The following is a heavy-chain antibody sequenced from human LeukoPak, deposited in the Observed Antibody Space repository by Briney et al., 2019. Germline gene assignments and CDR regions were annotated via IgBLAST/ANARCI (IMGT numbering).Heavy chain of an antibody. CDR1: GFTFSSYW. CDR2: IKEDGSEK. D-gene: IGHD2-15*01. J-gene: IGHJ4*02. CDR3: ARRANTVVPSGFAY. V-gene: IGHV3-7*01. Sequence: PGESLTLSCAASGFTFSSYWMTWVRQAPGKGLEWVAYIKEDGSEKYYVDSVKGRFTISRDNDRNSVYLQMNSLRGDDTAVYYCARRANTVVPSGFAYWGQGTLVTVSS.